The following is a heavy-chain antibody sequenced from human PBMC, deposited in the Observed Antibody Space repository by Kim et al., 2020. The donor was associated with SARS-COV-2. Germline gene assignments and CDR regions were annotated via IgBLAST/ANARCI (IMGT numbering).Heavy chain of an antibody. J-gene: IGHJ6*01. Sequence: SETLSLTCAVYGGSFSGYYWSWIRQPPGKGLEWIGEINHSGSTNYNPSLKSRVTISVDTSKNQFSLKLSSVTAADTAVYYCARGLGYCSSTSCRYYYYYG. CDR1: GGSFSGYY. CDR2: INHSGST. V-gene: IGHV4-34*01. D-gene: IGHD2-2*01. CDR3: ARGLGYCSSTSCRYYYYYG.